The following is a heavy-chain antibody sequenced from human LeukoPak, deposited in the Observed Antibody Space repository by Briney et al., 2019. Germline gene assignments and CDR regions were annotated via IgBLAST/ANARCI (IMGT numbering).Heavy chain of an antibody. V-gene: IGHV1-18*04. CDR2: ISPYNGKS. J-gene: IGHJ4*02. D-gene: IGHD6-25*01. CDR1: GYTFTSYY. Sequence: ASVKVSCKASGYTFTSYYMHWVRQAPGQGLEWVGWISPYNGKSNYAQKLQDRVTMTTDISTSTAYLELRSLKSDDTAVYYCAKGAATDRLIPPIDWGQGTLVIVSS. CDR3: AKGAATDRLIPPID.